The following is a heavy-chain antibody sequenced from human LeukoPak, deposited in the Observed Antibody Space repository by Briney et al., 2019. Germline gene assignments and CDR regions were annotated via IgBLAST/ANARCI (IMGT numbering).Heavy chain of an antibody. CDR1: GYSINNYW. Sequence: GESLKISCKGSGYSINNYWIGWVRQMPGEGLEWMGIIYPADSDIRYSPSFQGQVTISADKSISTAYLQWSSLKASDTAMYYCARQEYCSGGSCYTWFDPWGQGTLVTVSS. D-gene: IGHD2-15*01. CDR2: IYPADSDI. J-gene: IGHJ5*02. V-gene: IGHV5-51*01. CDR3: ARQEYCSGGSCYTWFDP.